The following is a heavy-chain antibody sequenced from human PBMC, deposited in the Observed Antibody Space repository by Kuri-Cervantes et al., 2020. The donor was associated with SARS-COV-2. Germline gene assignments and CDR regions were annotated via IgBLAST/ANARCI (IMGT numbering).Heavy chain of an antibody. CDR2: IIPIFGTA. J-gene: IGHJ4*02. CDR1: GGTFSSYA. Sequence: SVKVSCKASGGTFSSYAISWVRQAPGQGLEWMGGIIPIFGTANYAQKFQGRLTITADESTSTAYMELRSLRSDDTAVYYCARDRTGDGDWEYYFDYWGQGTLVTVSS. CDR3: ARDRTGDGDWEYYFDY. V-gene: IGHV1-69*13. D-gene: IGHD7-27*01.